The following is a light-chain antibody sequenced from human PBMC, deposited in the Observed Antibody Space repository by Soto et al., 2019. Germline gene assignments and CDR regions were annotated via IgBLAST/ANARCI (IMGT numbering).Light chain of an antibody. CDR3: CSYAGSYNVV. CDR2: DVS. V-gene: IGLV2-11*01. Sequence: QYALTQPRSVSGSPGQSVTISCTGTSIDVGDYNYVSWYQQHPGKAPKLMIYDVSKRPSGVPDRFSGSKSGNTASLTISGLRAEDEADYYCCSYAGSYNVVFGGGTKVTVL. CDR1: SIDVGDYNY. J-gene: IGLJ2*01.